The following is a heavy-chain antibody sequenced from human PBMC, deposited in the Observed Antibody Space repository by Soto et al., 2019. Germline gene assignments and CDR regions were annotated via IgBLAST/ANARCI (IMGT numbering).Heavy chain of an antibody. CDR2: IIPIFGTV. V-gene: IGHV1-69*05. CDR1: GGTFSNYP. D-gene: IGHD5-12*01. J-gene: IGHJ2*01. Sequence: QVQLVQSGAEVKKPGSSVKVSCKASGGTFSNYPISWVRQAPGQGLEWMGGIIPIFGTVNYAQKFQGRVTXPPXXSXRTAYMELSSLRSEDTAVYYCARGNHRWLQLWYFDLWGRGTLVTVSS. CDR3: ARGNHRWLQLWYFDL.